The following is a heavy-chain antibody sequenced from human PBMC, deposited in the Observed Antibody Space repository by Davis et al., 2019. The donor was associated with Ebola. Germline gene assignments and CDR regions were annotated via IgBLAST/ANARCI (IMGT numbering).Heavy chain of an antibody. D-gene: IGHD2-21*02. CDR2: VNPKSGQT. CDR1: GYIFSNYD. CDR3: ARGQHCGGGGYCSFHFDS. J-gene: IGHJ4*02. V-gene: IGHV1-8*01. Sequence: ASVKVSCKASGYIFSNYDINWVRQATGQGLEWMAWVNPKSGQTGYGQKFVGRVTMTTSTSTGTAYMELSTLRSDDTAVYFCARGQHCGGGGYCSFHFDSWGQGTLVTVSS.